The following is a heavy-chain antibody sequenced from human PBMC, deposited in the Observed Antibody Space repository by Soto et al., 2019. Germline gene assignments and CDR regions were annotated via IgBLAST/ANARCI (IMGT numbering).Heavy chain of an antibody. V-gene: IGHV4-39*06. CDR1: GGSISSSSYY. J-gene: IGHJ5*02. D-gene: IGHD1-7*01. CDR3: ARGEPIDNWNYRLGWFDP. Sequence: SETLSLTGTVSGGSISSSSYYWGWIRQPPGKGLEWIGSIYYSATTYYNPSLKSRVTISVDTSKNQFPLKLSSVTAADTAVYYCARGEPIDNWNYRLGWFDPCGQGTLVTVSS. CDR2: IYYSATT.